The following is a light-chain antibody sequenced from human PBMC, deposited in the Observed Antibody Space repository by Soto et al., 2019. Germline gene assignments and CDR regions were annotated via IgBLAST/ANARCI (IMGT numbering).Light chain of an antibody. J-gene: IGLJ1*01. V-gene: IGLV2-11*01. CDR1: TSDVGGYNY. Sequence: QSALTQPRSVSGSPGQSVTISCTGTTSDVGGYNYVSWYQQHPSKAPKLMIYDVTKRPSGVPDRFSGSTSGNTASLTISGLQAEDEADYYCCSYAGSYSYVFGTGTKLTVL. CDR3: CSYAGSYSYV. CDR2: DVT.